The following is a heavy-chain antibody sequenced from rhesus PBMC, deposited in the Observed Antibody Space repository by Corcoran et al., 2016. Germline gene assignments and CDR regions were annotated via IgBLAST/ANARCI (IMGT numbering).Heavy chain of an antibody. J-gene: IGHJ3*01. V-gene: IGHV2-95*01. D-gene: IGHD6-37*01. CDR2: IYWHDSK. CDR1: GFSLSTSDTG. CDR3: ARAGRGGAFDF. Sequence: QVTLQESGPALVKPNQTLTLTCTFSGFSLSTSDTGVGWIRQPPGQALEWLASIYWHDSKYYSTQLKSRLTISKDTSKNQGVLTTTNMDPGDTATYYCARAGRGGAFDFWGQGLSVTVSS.